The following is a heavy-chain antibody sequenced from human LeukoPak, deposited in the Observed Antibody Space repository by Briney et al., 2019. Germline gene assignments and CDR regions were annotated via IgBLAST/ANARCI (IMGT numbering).Heavy chain of an antibody. CDR1: GYTFTGYY. J-gene: IGHJ5*02. V-gene: IGHV1-2*02. D-gene: IGHD3-22*01. Sequence: GASVKVSCKASGYTFTGYYMHWVRQAPGQGLEWMGWINPNSGGTNYAQKFQGRVTMTRDTSISTAYMELSRLRSDDTAVNYCARDETYYYDSSGYFRFDPWGQGTLVTVSS. CDR3: ARDETYYYDSSGYFRFDP. CDR2: INPNSGGT.